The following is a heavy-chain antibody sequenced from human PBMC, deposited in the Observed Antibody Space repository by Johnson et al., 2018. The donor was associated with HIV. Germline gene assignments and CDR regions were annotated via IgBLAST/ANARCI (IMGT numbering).Heavy chain of an antibody. V-gene: IGHV3-20*04. Sequence: EVQLLESGGGVVRPGGSLRLSCAGSGFKFDDYGMSWVHQAPGKGLEWVSGINWNGASTGYADSVKGRFTISRDNAKKSLYLQMNSLRAEDTAVYYCARYYFDSSDEAFDIWGQGTMVTVSS. CDR2: INWNGAST. CDR3: ARYYFDSSDEAFDI. J-gene: IGHJ3*02. D-gene: IGHD3-22*01. CDR1: GFKFDDYG.